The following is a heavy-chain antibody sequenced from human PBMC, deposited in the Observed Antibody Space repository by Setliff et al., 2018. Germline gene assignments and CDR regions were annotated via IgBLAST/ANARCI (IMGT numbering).Heavy chain of an antibody. V-gene: IGHV4-4*08. CDR3: AHSTTFDLHHDY. J-gene: IGHJ4*02. CDR1: GDSMSNNH. Sequence: TLSLTCTVSGDSMSNNHWTWIRQPPGKGLEWIGYIYTSGSSGSTNYNSSLKSRVTISVDMSKNQFSLQLTSLTAADTAVYYCAHSTTFDLHHDYWGQGALVTVSS. D-gene: IGHD3-9*01. CDR2: IYTSGSSGST.